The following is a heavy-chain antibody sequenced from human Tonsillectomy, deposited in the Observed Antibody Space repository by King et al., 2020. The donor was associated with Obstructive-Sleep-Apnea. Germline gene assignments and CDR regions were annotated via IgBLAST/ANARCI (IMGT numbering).Heavy chain of an antibody. V-gene: IGHV5-51*01. CDR1: GYSFTSYW. J-gene: IGHJ6*02. Sequence: QLVQSGAEVKKPGESLKISCKGSGYSFTSYWIGWVRQMPGKGLEWMGIIYPCDSDTRYSPSFQGQVTISADKSISTAYLQWSSLKASDTAMYYCARRLDRNTIGDGMDVWGQGTTVTVSS. CDR3: ARRLDRNTIGDGMDV. D-gene: IGHD3-16*01. CDR2: IYPCDSDT.